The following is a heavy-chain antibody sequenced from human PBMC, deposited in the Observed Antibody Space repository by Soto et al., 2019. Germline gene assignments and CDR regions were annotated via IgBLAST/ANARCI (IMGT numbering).Heavy chain of an antibody. V-gene: IGHV4-59*12. Sequence: SETLSLTCTVSGSSISSYYWSWIRQPPGKGLEWIGYIYYSGSTNYNPSLKSRVTISVDTSKNQFSLKLTSVTAEDTFLYFCASSSFLRSGDLFRGLDVWGQGTTVTVS. D-gene: IGHD3-10*01. J-gene: IGHJ6*02. CDR1: GSSISSYY. CDR3: ASSSFLRSGDLFRGLDV. CDR2: IYYSGST.